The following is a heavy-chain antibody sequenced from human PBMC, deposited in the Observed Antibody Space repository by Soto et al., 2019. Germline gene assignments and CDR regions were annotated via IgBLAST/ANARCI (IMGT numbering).Heavy chain of an antibody. J-gene: IGHJ6*02. CDR2: INPNSGGT. CDR1: GYTFTGYY. V-gene: IGHV1-2*04. CDR3: ARGHTVTTAGSYYYYYYGMDV. Sequence: ASVKVSRKASGYTFTGYYMHWVRQAPGQRLEWVGWINPNSGGTNYGQKFQGWVTMTRDTSISTAYMELSRLRSDDTAVYYCARGHTVTTAGSYYYYYYGMDVWGQGTTVTVSS. D-gene: IGHD4-4*01.